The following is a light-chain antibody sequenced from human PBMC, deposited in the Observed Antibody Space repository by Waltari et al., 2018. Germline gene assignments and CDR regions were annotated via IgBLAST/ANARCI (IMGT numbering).Light chain of an antibody. J-gene: IGLJ2*01. CDR3: AAWDDSLNSVL. V-gene: IGLV1-44*01. CDR1: SSNIGSNS. CDR2: SDH. Sequence: QSVLTQPPSASGTPGQGVTISCSGRSSNIGSNSVNWYQPLPGTAPKLLIFSDHQRPSGVPDRFSGSKSGNSASLAISGLQSDDEAHYYCAAWDDSLNSVLFGGGTKLTVL.